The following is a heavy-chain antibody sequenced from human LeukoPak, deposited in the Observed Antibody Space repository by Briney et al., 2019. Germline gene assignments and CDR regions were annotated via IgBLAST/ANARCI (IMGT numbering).Heavy chain of an antibody. Sequence: ASVTLSCTASGYTLTSYGISWVRQAPGQGLEWMGWISGYNGNTNYAQKLHGRVTMTTDTSTSTAYMELRSLRSDDTAVYYCASLDLNYAHNWFDPWGQGTLVTVSS. CDR3: ASLDLNYAHNWFDP. J-gene: IGHJ5*02. V-gene: IGHV1-18*01. CDR2: ISGYNGNT. D-gene: IGHD1-7*01. CDR1: GYTLTSYG.